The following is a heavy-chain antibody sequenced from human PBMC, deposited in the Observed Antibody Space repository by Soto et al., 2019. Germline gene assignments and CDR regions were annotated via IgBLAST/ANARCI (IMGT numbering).Heavy chain of an antibody. Sequence: EVQLVESGGGLVQHGGSLRLSCAASGFTFSNYWIHWVRQAPGKGLVWLSRINSDGGTTNYADSVKGRFTISRDNAKNTLSLQMNSLGADDTAVYYCARGARGYYYMDVWGKGTKVPVSS. CDR3: ARGARGYYYMDV. D-gene: IGHD5-12*01. V-gene: IGHV3-74*01. J-gene: IGHJ6*03. CDR1: GFTFSNYW. CDR2: INSDGGTT.